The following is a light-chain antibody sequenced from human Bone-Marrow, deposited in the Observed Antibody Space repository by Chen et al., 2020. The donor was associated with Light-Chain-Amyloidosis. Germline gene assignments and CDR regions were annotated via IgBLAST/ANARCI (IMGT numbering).Light chain of an antibody. V-gene: IGLV2-14*03. J-gene: IGLJ3*02. CDR2: DVS. CDR1: SIDVGGYNY. CDR3: SSYTRSSTWL. Sequence: QSALTQPASVSGSPGQSITISCTGTSIDVGGYNYVSWYQQHPGTAPKLVIFDVSYRPSGISNRFSGSKSGNTASLTISGLQAEDEADYYCSSYTRSSTWLFGGGTRLTVL.